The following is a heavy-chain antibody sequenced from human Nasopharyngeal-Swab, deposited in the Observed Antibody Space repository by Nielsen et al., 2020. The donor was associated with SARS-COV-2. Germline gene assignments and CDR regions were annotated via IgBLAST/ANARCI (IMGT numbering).Heavy chain of an antibody. Sequence: GSLRLSCTVSGGSISSYYWSWIRQPPGKGLEWIGYTYYSGSTNYNPSLKSRVTISVDTSKNQFSLKLSSVTAADTAVYYCATYYYDSSGYWEGFDPWGQGTLVTVSS. D-gene: IGHD3-22*01. CDR3: ATYYYDSSGYWEGFDP. J-gene: IGHJ5*02. CDR2: TYYSGST. V-gene: IGHV4-59*01. CDR1: GGSISSYY.